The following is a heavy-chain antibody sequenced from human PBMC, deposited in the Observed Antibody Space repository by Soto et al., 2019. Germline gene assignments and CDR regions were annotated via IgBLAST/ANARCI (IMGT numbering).Heavy chain of an antibody. D-gene: IGHD3-22*01. Sequence: QVQLGESGGGVVQPGRSLRLSCAASGFTFSSYGMHWVRQAPGKGLEWVAVIWYDGSNKYYADSVKGRFTISRDNSKNTVYLQMNSLRADDTAVYYCARFPPRDYYDIYHFDYWGQRTLVTVSS. CDR1: GFTFSSYG. CDR2: IWYDGSNK. V-gene: IGHV3-33*01. CDR3: ARFPPRDYYDIYHFDY. J-gene: IGHJ4*02.